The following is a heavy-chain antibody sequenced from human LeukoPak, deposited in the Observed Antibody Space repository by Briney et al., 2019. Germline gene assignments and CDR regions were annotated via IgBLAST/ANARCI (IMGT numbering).Heavy chain of an antibody. D-gene: IGHD3-3*01. V-gene: IGHV4-30-2*01. CDR2: IYHSGST. CDR1: GGSISSGGYS. Sequence: SETLSLTCAVSGGSISSGGYSWRWIRQPPGKGLEWIGYIYHSGSTYYNPSLKSRVTISVDRSKNQFSLKLSSVTAADTAVYYWARGLWSGSYDYWGQGTLVTVSS. CDR3: ARGLWSGSYDY. J-gene: IGHJ4*02.